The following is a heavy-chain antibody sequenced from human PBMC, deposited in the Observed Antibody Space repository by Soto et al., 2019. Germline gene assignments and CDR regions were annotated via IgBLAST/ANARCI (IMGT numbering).Heavy chain of an antibody. J-gene: IGHJ4*02. D-gene: IGHD4-17*01. Sequence: EVQLVESGGGLVQPGRFLRLSCAASGFTFDDYAMHWVRQGPGKGLEWVSSISWNSGNLGYADSVKGRFTNSRDNAKNSLYLQMTSLRGEDTALYSCAKGASTTVFAFNDYWGQGTLVTVSS. CDR2: ISWNSGNL. CDR1: GFTFDDYA. CDR3: AKGASTTVFAFNDY. V-gene: IGHV3-9*01.